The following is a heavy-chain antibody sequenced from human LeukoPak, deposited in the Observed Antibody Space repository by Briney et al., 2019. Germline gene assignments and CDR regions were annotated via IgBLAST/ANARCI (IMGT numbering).Heavy chain of an antibody. CDR1: GGAGSGYY. V-gene: IGHV4-34*01. Sequence: PSETLSLTCAVSGGAGSGYYWSWIRQPPGKGPEWIGKISHSGSTNYNPSLKSRVTISVDTSKNQFSLKLSSVTAADTAVYYCARSARDRAFDIWGQRTMVTVSS. CDR3: ARSARDRAFDI. J-gene: IGHJ3*02. CDR2: ISHSGST.